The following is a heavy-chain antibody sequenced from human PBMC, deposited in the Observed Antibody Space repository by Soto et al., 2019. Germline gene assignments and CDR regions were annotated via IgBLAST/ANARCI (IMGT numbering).Heavy chain of an antibody. CDR3: ARVVPGAEAWFGP. Sequence: ASVKVSCKTAGYTFSDYGITWVRQAPGQPLEWLGWISLYSDGTNYAQKFQGRVSMTTDTSTTTAYMELRSLRSDDTAVYYCARVVPGAEAWFGPWGQGTLVTVSS. J-gene: IGHJ5*02. D-gene: IGHD2-2*01. V-gene: IGHV1-18*01. CDR1: GYTFSDYG. CDR2: ISLYSDGT.